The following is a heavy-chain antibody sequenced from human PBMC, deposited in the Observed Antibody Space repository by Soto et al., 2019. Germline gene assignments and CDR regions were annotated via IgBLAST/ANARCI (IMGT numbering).Heavy chain of an antibody. V-gene: IGHV3-33*01. Sequence: HPGGSLRLSCAASGFTFSSYGMHWVRQAPGKGLEWVAVIWYDGSNKYYADSVKGRFTISRDNSKNTLYLQMNSLRAEDTAVYYCARDVEISGSYARGAHWFDPWGQGTLVTVSS. CDR2: IWYDGSNK. D-gene: IGHD1-26*01. CDR1: GFTFSSYG. J-gene: IGHJ5*02. CDR3: ARDVEISGSYARGAHWFDP.